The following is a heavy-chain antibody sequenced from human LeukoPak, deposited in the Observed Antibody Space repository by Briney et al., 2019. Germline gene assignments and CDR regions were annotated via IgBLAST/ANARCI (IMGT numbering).Heavy chain of an antibody. CDR3: AKDYSSTYYATGFDY. CDR2: IRYDGSNK. V-gene: IGHV3-30*02. Sequence: GGSLRLSCTASGFTFGDYAMSWVRQAPGKGLEWVAFIRYDGSNKYYADSVRGRFTMSRDNSKNTLYLQMNSLRAEDTAVYYCAKDYSSTYYATGFDYWGQGTLVTVSS. J-gene: IGHJ4*02. D-gene: IGHD3-22*01. CDR1: GFTFGDYA.